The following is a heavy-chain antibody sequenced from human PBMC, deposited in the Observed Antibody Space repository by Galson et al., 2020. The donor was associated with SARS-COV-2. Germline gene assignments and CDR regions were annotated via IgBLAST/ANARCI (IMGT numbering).Heavy chain of an antibody. CDR2: IWYDGSNK. D-gene: IGHD1-26*01. J-gene: IGHJ4*02. V-gene: IGHV3-33*01. Sequence: GGSLRLSCAASGFTFSSYGMHWVRQAPGKGLDWVAVIWYDGSNKYYADSVKGQFTISRDNSKNTLYLQMNSLRAEDTAVYYCARDLLGATYFDYWGQGTLVTVAS. CDR1: GFTFSSYG. CDR3: ARDLLGATYFDY.